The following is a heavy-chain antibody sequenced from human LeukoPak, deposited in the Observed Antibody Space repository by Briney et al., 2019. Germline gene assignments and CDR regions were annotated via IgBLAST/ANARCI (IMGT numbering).Heavy chain of an antibody. CDR1: GFTFSSYA. D-gene: IGHD1-1*01. V-gene: IGHV3-23*01. Sequence: GGSLRLSCAASGFTFSSYAMSWVRQAPGKGLEWVSAISGSGGSTYYADSVKGRFTISRDNSKNTLYLQMNSLRAEDTAVYYCAKDWGSTGTAPLDYWGQGTLVTVSS. J-gene: IGHJ4*02. CDR2: ISGSGGST. CDR3: AKDWGSTGTAPLDY.